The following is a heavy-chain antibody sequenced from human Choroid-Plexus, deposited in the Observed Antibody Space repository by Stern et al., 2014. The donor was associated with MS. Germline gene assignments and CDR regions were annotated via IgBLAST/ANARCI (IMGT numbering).Heavy chain of an antibody. V-gene: IGHV5-51*01. CDR2: IYPYDFDR. CDR1: GYSFTIYY. Sequence: VQLVQSGAEVKKPGESLTISCKLSGYSFTIYYIAWVRQMPGKGLEWMGVIYPYDFDRTYSPSFQGQVTISADKSISPAYLQWSNLRASDTAMYYCARHVQGFDYWGQGTLVTVSS. CDR3: ARHVQGFDY. J-gene: IGHJ4*02.